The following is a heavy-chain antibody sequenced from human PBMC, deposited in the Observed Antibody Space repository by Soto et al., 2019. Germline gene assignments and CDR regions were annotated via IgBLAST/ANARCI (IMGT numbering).Heavy chain of an antibody. Sequence: QVQLVESGGGVVQPGRSLRLSCAASGFTFSSYGMHWVRQAPGKGLEWVAVIWYDGSNKYYADSVKGRFTISRDNSKNTLDLHMNSLRAEDTAVSYWARDLAAAGRSYYAYGMDVWGQGTTVTVCS. CDR2: IWYDGSNK. D-gene: IGHD6-13*01. CDR3: ARDLAAAGRSYYAYGMDV. V-gene: IGHV3-33*01. J-gene: IGHJ6*02. CDR1: GFTFSSYG.